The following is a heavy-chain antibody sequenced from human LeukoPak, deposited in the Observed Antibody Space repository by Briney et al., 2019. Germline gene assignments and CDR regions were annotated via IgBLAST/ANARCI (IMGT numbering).Heavy chain of an antibody. CDR2: ISASGAST. CDR3: AKTYRDYFDS. D-gene: IGHD5-18*01. J-gene: IGHJ4*02. Sequence: GGSLRLSCVGSEFTFNSYAMNWVRQAPGKGLQWVSTISASGASTFYADSVKGRFTISRDNSKNTVSLQVNSLRVEDTAIYYCAKTYRDYFDSWGLGTLVTVSS. CDR1: EFTFNSYA. V-gene: IGHV3-23*01.